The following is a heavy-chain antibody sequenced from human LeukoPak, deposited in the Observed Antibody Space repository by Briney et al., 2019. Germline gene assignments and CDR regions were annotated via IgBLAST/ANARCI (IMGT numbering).Heavy chain of an antibody. CDR2: IKSKTDGGTT. Sequence: GGSLRLSCAASGFTFSNDWMSWVRQAPGKGLEWVGRIKSKTDGGTTDYAAPVKGRFTISRDDSKNTLYLQMNSLKTEDTAVNYCTTDGTWFGELFAFDPWGQGTLVTVSS. V-gene: IGHV3-15*01. D-gene: IGHD3-10*01. J-gene: IGHJ5*02. CDR3: TTDGTWFGELFAFDP. CDR1: GFTFSNDW.